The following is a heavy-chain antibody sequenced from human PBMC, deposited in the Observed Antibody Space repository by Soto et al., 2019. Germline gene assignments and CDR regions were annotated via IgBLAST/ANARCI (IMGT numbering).Heavy chain of an antibody. J-gene: IGHJ6*02. CDR2: INPNTGGT. Sequence: VRLEQSGAEVRKPGASVKVSCEASGYTFTGYYIHWVRQAPGQGLEWMGWINPNTGGTTYAQNFQGWVNLTSDTSIRTAYMELTRLRSDDTAVYFCARGEAGYYYYGMYVWGQGTTVTVSS. CDR1: GYTFTGYY. CDR3: ARGEAGYYYYGMYV. V-gene: IGHV1-2*04.